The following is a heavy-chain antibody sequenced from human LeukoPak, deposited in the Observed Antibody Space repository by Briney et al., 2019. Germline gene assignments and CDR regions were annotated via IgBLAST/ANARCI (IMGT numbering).Heavy chain of an antibody. CDR1: GGSLSGDYSRDY. CDR2: INHSGST. J-gene: IGHJ4*02. CDR3: ARGGGGFDF. Sequence: SETLSLTCVVNGGSLSGDYSRDYWSWIRQPPGKGLEWIGEINHSGSTDYNPSLKSRVTISVDTSKNQFSLTLTSVTAADTAVYYCARGGGGFDFWGQGILVTVSS. D-gene: IGHD3-16*01. V-gene: IGHV4-34*01.